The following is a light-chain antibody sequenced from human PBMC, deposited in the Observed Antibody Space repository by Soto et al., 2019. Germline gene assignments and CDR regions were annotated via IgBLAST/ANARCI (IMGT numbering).Light chain of an antibody. V-gene: IGKV3-20*01. CDR2: GAS. CDR3: QHFGSSPPVT. CDR1: QIISSTY. J-gene: IGKJ5*01. Sequence: DIVLTQSPGTLSLSPGERATLSCRASQIISSTYLGWYQQKPGQAPRLLIYGASSRATGIPDRFSGSGSGTDFTLTISRLEPEDFAVYFCQHFGSSPPVTFGQGTRLDVK.